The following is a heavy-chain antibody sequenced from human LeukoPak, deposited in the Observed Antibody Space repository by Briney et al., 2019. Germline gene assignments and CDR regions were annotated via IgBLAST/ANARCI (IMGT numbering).Heavy chain of an antibody. CDR2: ISSSSTI. CDR3: ARTLRAAYYYYYMDV. Sequence: GGSLRLSCAASGFTFSSYSMNWVRQAPGKGLEWVSYISSSSTIYYSDSVKGRFTISRDNAKNSLYLQMNSLRAEDTAVYYCARTLRAAYYYYYMDVWGEGTTVTVSS. V-gene: IGHV3-48*01. CDR1: GFTFSSYS. J-gene: IGHJ6*03.